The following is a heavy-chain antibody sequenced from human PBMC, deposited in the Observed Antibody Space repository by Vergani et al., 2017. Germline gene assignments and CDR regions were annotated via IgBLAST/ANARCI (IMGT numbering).Heavy chain of an antibody. Sequence: EVQLLESGGGLVQPGGSLRLSCAASGFTFSSYAMSWVRQAPGKGLEWVSAISGSGGSTYYADSVKGRFTISRYNSKNTLYLQMNSLRAEDTAVYYCAKVLRFLEWAFDYWGQGTLVTVSS. CDR2: ISGSGGST. CDR1: GFTFSSYA. D-gene: IGHD3-3*01. CDR3: AKVLRFLEWAFDY. V-gene: IGHV3-23*01. J-gene: IGHJ4*02.